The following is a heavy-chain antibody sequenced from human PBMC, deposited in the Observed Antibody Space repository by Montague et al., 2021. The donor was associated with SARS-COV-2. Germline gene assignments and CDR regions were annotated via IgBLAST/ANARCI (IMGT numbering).Heavy chain of an antibody. CDR2: ISSSSSYI. V-gene: IGHV3-21*01. CDR3: ARDPLDYGLWSSGSYYNAYYYYYGMDV. Sequence: SLRLSLSASGFTFSSYSMNWVRQAPGKGLEWVSSISSSSSYIYYADSVKGRFTISRDNAKNSLYLQMNSLRAEDTAVYYCARDPLDYGLWSSGSYYNAYYYYYGMDVWGQGTTVTVSS. J-gene: IGHJ6*02. D-gene: IGHD3-10*01. CDR1: GFTFSSYS.